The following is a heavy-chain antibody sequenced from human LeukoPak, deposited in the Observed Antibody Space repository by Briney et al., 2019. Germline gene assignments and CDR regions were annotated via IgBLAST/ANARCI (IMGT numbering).Heavy chain of an antibody. D-gene: IGHD6-13*01. CDR2: MNTNSGNT. CDR1: GYTFTIYD. V-gene: IGHV1-8*01. Sequence: GASVTVSFTASGYTFTIYDINWVGQARGQGGEWMGWMNTNSGNTRYAPTFQRTVTMTSNTSISTAYMELSSLRSEDTAVYYCATEGAAALARWGQPTPITLSS. CDR3: ATEGAAALAR. J-gene: IGHJ4*02.